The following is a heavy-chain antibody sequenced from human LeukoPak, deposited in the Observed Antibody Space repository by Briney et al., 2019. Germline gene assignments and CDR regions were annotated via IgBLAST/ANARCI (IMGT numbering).Heavy chain of an antibody. CDR1: GGTFSSYA. Sequence: SVKVSCKASGGTFSSYAISWVRQAPGQGLEWMGGIIPIFGTANYAQEFQGRVTITADESTSTAYMELSSPRSEDTAVYYCATSQNETRYSSGWSYYFDYWGQGTLVTVSS. J-gene: IGHJ4*02. V-gene: IGHV1-69*13. CDR2: IIPIFGTA. CDR3: ATSQNETRYSSGWSYYFDY. D-gene: IGHD6-19*01.